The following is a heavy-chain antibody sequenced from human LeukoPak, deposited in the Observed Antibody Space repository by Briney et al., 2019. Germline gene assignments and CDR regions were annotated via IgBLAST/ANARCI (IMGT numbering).Heavy chain of an antibody. CDR1: GFTFITEA. CDR3: AKGLGFLPQFDY. J-gene: IGHJ4*02. V-gene: IGHV3-23*01. Sequence: GGSLRLSCAVSGFTFITEAMTWVRQAPGMGLEWVSTISDSGRTTYYADSVKGRFTISRDNSKNTVYLQMSSLRAEDTALYYCAKGLGFLPQFDYWSQGTLVAVSS. D-gene: IGHD6-19*01. CDR2: ISDSGRTT.